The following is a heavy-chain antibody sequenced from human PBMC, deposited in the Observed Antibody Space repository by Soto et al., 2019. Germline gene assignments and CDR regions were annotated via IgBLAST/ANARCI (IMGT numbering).Heavy chain of an antibody. V-gene: IGHV1-18*01. D-gene: IGHD5-12*01. CDR3: GIVFGSGYDSWGY. CDR1: GYTFINYG. Sequence: QVQLVQSGAEVKKPGASVKVSCKASGYTFINYGISWVRQAPGQGLEWMGWISTYNGNTNYAQKLQGRVTMTTDTSTSTDYMELRSLRSDDTAVYYCGIVFGSGYDSWGYWGQGTLVTVSS. CDR2: ISTYNGNT. J-gene: IGHJ4*02.